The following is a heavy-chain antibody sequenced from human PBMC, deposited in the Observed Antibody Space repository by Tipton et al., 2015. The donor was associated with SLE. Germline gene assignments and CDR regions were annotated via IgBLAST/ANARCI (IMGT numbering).Heavy chain of an antibody. CDR3: ARNLNSSIIFDY. CDR2: TYYRSKWCD. J-gene: IGHJ4*02. CDR1: GDSVSSNSGA. V-gene: IGHV6-1*01. D-gene: IGHD3-9*01. Sequence: PGLVKPSQTLSLTCAISGDSVSSNSGAWNWIRQSPSRGLEWLGRTYYRSKWCDDYAVSVKSRITINPDTSKNQFSLQLNSVTPEDTAVYYCARNLNSSIIFDYWGQGTLVTVSS.